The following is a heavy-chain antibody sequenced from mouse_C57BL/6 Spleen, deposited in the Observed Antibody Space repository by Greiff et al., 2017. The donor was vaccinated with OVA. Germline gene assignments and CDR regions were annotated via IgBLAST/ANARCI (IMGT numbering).Heavy chain of an antibody. CDR3: ARDTGYYGSSLWYFDV. CDR2: INYDGSST. D-gene: IGHD1-1*01. Sequence: EVHLVESEGGLVQPGSSMKLSCTASGFTFSDYYMAWVRQVPEKGLEWVANINYDGSSTYYLDSLKSRFIISRDNAKNILYLQMSSLKSEDTATYYCARDTGYYGSSLWYFDVWGTGTTVTVSS. V-gene: IGHV5-16*01. CDR1: GFTFSDYY. J-gene: IGHJ1*03.